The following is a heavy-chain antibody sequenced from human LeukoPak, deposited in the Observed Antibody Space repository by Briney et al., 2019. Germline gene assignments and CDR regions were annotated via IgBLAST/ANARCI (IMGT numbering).Heavy chain of an antibody. CDR3: ARDWNSSSWYRVYYYMDV. Sequence: GASVKVSCKASGYTFTSYYMHWVRQAPGQGLEWMGIINPSGGSTSYAQKFQGRVTMTTDTSTSTAYMELRSLRSDDTAVYYCARDWNSSSWYRVYYYMDVWGKGTTVTVSS. CDR2: INPSGGST. D-gene: IGHD6-13*01. CDR1: GYTFTSYY. J-gene: IGHJ6*03. V-gene: IGHV1-46*01.